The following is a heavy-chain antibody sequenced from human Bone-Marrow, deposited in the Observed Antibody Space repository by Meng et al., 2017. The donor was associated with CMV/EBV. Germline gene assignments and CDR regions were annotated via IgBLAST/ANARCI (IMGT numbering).Heavy chain of an antibody. D-gene: IGHD2-2*01. CDR2: IDPSDSYT. CDR3: ARRICSSTSCPYDY. CDR1: GSRFPSSW. Sequence: GSGSRFPSSWISWVRPLPGTGLEWMGSIDPSDSYTNYSPSFQGHVTISADKSISTAYLQWSSLKASDTAMYYCARRICSSTSCPYDYWGQGTLVTVSS. J-gene: IGHJ4*02. V-gene: IGHV5-10-1*01.